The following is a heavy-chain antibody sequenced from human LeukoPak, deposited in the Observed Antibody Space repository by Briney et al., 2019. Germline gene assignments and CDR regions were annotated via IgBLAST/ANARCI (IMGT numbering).Heavy chain of an antibody. Sequence: GESIQTSCKGSGYSFTSYWIGWVRQMPGRGLEWMGIIYPGDSDTRYSPSFQGQVTISADRSISTAFLQWNSLKASDTAMYYCARLRYSSGYYYYGMDVWGEGTSVTVSS. CDR1: GYSFTSYW. V-gene: IGHV5-51*01. D-gene: IGHD3-22*01. CDR2: IYPGDSDT. J-gene: IGHJ6*04. CDR3: ARLRYSSGYYYYGMDV.